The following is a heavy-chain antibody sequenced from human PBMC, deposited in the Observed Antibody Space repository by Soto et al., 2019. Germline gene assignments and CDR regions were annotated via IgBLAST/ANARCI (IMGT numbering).Heavy chain of an antibody. CDR1: GYTFTSYY. D-gene: IGHD3-22*01. J-gene: IGHJ3*02. CDR3: TRRPPSSGHPGLYAFDI. V-gene: IGHV1-46*01. CDR2: VTPTGDYT. Sequence: ASVKVSCKASGYTFTSYYMHWVRQAPGQGLEWMGIVTPTGDYTAYAQKFQGRVTMTRDTSATTVYMELSSLTSEDTAVYYFTRRPPSSGHPGLYAFDIWGQGTMVTVSS.